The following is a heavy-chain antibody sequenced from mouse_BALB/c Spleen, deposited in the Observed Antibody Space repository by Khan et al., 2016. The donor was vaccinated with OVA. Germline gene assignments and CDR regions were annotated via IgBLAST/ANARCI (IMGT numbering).Heavy chain of an antibody. CDR1: GHSITSNSA. D-gene: IGHD1-1*01. Sequence: EVKLLEPGPGLVKPSQSLSLTCTVTGHSITSNSARNWIRQFPGNKLEWMGYISYSGTTSYNPSLKSRISITRDTSKNQFFLHLNTVTPADTATYYYARENYYGDAMDYWGQGTSVTVSS. V-gene: IGHV3-2*02. CDR2: ISYSGTT. CDR3: ARENYYGDAMDY. J-gene: IGHJ4*01.